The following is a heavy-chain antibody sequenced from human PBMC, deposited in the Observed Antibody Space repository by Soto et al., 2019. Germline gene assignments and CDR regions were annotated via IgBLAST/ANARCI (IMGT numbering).Heavy chain of an antibody. CDR1: GGSISSSSYY. CDR2: VYYGGST. J-gene: IGHJ6*02. CDR3: AGGDYYHSSGYYFYYYTMDV. V-gene: IGHV4-39*01. D-gene: IGHD3-22*01. Sequence: SETLSLTCTVSGGSISSSSYYWGWIRQPPGKGLEWIGNVYYGGSTYYNPSLKSRVAISVETSKSQFSMKLSSVTAADTAVYYCAGGDYYHSSGYYFYYYTMDVWGQGTTVTVSS.